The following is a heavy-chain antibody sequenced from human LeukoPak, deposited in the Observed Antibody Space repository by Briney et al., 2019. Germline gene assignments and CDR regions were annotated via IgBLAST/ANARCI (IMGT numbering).Heavy chain of an antibody. D-gene: IGHD3-9*01. CDR2: ISYDGGNE. CDR3: ARSYFSVTGYYFDF. V-gene: IGHV3-30*03. J-gene: IGHJ4*02. Sequence: SGGSLSLPCAASGFTFSSYGMHWVRQAPGKGLEWVAVISYDGGNEEYADSVKGRFTISRDNSKNTLSLQMTSLRVEDTAVYYCARSYFSVTGYYFDFWGQGTLVTVSS. CDR1: GFTFSSYG.